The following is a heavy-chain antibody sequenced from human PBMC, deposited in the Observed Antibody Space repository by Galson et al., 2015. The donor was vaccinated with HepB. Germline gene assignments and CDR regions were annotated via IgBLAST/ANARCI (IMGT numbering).Heavy chain of an antibody. V-gene: IGHV3-66*02. J-gene: IGHJ3*02. CDR1: GFTVSSNY. CDR3: ARDDYYGSGSYSVGAFDI. D-gene: IGHD3-10*01. Sequence: SLRLSCAASGFTVSSNYMSWVRQAPGKGLEWVSVIYSGGSTYYADSVKGRFTISRDNSKNTLYLQMNSLRAEDTAVYYCARDDYYGSGSYSVGAFDIWGQGTMVTVSS. CDR2: IYSGGST.